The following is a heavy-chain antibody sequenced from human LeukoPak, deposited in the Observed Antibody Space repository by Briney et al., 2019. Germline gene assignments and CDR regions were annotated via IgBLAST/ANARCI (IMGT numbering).Heavy chain of an antibody. CDR2: IWSDGENK. V-gene: IGHV3-33*03. CDR3: TSGRADVGYYFDY. Sequence: PGRSLRLSCAASELMFNKYGMNWVRQAPGKGLEWVASIWSDGENKGYADSVKGRFTISKDNSKNTLYLEMNSLRVEDTAVYYCTSGRADVGYYFDYWGQGTLVTVSS. J-gene: IGHJ4*02. D-gene: IGHD2-15*01. CDR1: ELMFNKYG.